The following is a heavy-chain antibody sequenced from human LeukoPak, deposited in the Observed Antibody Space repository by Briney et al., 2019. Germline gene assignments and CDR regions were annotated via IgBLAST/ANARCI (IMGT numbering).Heavy chain of an antibody. CDR3: ARGRVVVVAPIDY. CDR2: IWYDGSYK. D-gene: IGHD2-15*01. V-gene: IGHV3-33*01. Sequence: GKSLRLSCAASGFNFSNYGIHWVRQAPGKGLEWVAVIWYDGSYKFYADSVKGRFTISRDNSKNTVDLRMSSLRDEDTAVYYCARGRVVVVAPIDYWGQGTLVAVPS. J-gene: IGHJ4*02. CDR1: GFNFSNYG.